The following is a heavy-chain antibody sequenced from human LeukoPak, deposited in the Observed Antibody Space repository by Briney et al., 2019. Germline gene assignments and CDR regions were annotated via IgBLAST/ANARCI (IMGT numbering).Heavy chain of an antibody. D-gene: IGHD3-10*01. CDR1: GFTFSSYD. CDR2: ITSNGRST. V-gene: IGHV3-64*01. J-gene: IGHJ4*02. Sequence: GGSLRLSCAASGFTFSSYDMHWVRQAPGEGLEYVSAITSNGRSTYYANSVKGRFTISRDNPKNTLYLQMGSLRAEDMAVYYCATADRSGYYPDWGQGTLVTVSS. CDR3: ATADRSGYYPD.